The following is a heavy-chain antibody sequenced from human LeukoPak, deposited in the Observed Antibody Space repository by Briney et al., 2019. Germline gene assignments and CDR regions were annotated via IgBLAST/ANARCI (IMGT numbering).Heavy chain of an antibody. CDR2: INHSGST. V-gene: IGHV4-34*01. CDR3: ARGQVRGGYFDY. D-gene: IGHD3-10*01. Sequence: SETLSLTCAVYGGSFSGYYWSWIRQPPGKGLEWIGEINHSGSTNYNPSLKSRVTISVDTSKNQFSLKLSFVTAADTAVYYCARGQVRGGYFDYWGQGTLVTVSS. CDR1: GGSFSGYY. J-gene: IGHJ4*02.